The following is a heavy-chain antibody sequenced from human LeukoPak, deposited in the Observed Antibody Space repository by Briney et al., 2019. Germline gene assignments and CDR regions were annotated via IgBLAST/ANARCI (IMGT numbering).Heavy chain of an antibody. D-gene: IGHD1-20*01. Sequence: SETLSLTCTVSGGSISSYYWSWIRQPPGKGLEGIGYIYYSGSTNYNPSLKSRVTISVDTSKNQFSLKLSSVTAADTAVYYCARVKYNWNHAYYYYYMDVWGKGTTVTVSS. J-gene: IGHJ6*03. V-gene: IGHV4-59*01. CDR3: ARVKYNWNHAYYYYYMDV. CDR1: GGSISSYY. CDR2: IYYSGST.